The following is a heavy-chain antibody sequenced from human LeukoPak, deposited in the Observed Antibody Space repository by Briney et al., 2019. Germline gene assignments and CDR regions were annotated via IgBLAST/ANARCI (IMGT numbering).Heavy chain of an antibody. Sequence: ASVKVSCKASGGIFSSYAISWVRQAPGQGLEWMGGIIPIFGTANYAQKFQGRVTITADESTSTAYMELSSLRSEDTAVYYCARGQPLEYSSSSFASWGQGTLVTVPS. CDR3: ARGQPLEYSSSSFAS. CDR1: GGIFSSYA. V-gene: IGHV1-69*13. CDR2: IIPIFGTA. J-gene: IGHJ5*02. D-gene: IGHD6-6*01.